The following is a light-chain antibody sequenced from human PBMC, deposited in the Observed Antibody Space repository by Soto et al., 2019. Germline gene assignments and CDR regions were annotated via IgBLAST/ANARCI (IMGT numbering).Light chain of an antibody. Sequence: QSALTQPASVSGSPGQSITISCTGTSSDVGGYNYVSWYQQHPDKAPKLMIYEVSNRPSGVSNRFSGSKSGNTASLTISGLQAEDEAAYYCSSYTSSSTLVVFGGGTKVTVL. V-gene: IGLV2-14*03. CDR2: EVS. CDR1: SSDVGGYNY. J-gene: IGLJ2*01. CDR3: SSYTSSSTLVV.